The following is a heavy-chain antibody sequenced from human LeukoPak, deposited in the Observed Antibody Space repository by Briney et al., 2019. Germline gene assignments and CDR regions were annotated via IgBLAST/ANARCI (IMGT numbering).Heavy chain of an antibody. D-gene: IGHD3-22*01. CDR3: ARDLRVVVVTQIHYYYYGMDV. J-gene: IGHJ6*02. CDR1: GFTFSNYA. V-gene: IGHV3-33*08. CDR2: IWYDGSNK. Sequence: HSGGSLRLSCAASGFTFSNYAMHWVRQAPGKGLEWVAVIWYDGSNKYYADSVKGRFTISRDSSKNTLYLQMNSLRAEDTAVYYCARDLRVVVVTQIHYYYYGMDVWGQGTTVTVSS.